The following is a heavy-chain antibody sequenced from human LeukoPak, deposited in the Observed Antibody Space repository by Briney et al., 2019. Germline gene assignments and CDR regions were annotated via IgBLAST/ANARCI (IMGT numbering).Heavy chain of an antibody. CDR2: IKSKADGGTT. V-gene: IGHV3-15*01. J-gene: IGHJ4*01. CDR1: EFTFRNAY. D-gene: IGHD4-23*01. Sequence: KPGGSLRLSCAASEFTFRNAYISWVRQAPGKGLVWVGRIKSKADGGTTDYAAPVKDRFTISRDDSKNTLYLQMNSLKTEDTAIYYCTSEEDDYRGRTGYWGQGTLVTVSS. CDR3: TSEEDDYRGRTGY.